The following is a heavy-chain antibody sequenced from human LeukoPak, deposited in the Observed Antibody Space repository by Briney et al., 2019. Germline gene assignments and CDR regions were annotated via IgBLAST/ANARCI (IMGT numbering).Heavy chain of an antibody. V-gene: IGHV3-7*01. CDR1: GFTFSSYW. D-gene: IGHD2-2*01. CDR3: ARDSHIVVVPAANYMDV. CDR2: IKQDGSEK. J-gene: IGHJ6*03. Sequence: GGSLRLSCSASGFTFSSYWMSWVRQAPGKGLEWVANIKQDGSEKYYVDSVKGRFTISRDNAKNSLYLQMNSLRAEDTAVYYCARDSHIVVVPAANYMDVWGKGTTVTVSS.